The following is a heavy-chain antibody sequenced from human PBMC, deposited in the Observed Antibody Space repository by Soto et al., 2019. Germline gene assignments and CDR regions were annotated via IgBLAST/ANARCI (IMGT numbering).Heavy chain of an antibody. V-gene: IGHV1-3*01. CDR1: GYTFTSYA. J-gene: IGHJ4*02. CDR3: ANRGYSYGFVIY. Sequence: ASVKVSCKASGYTFTSYAMHWVRQAPGQRLEWMGRINPGNGNTKYSQKFQGRVTITADKSTSTAYMELSSLRSEDTAVYYCANRGYSYGFVIYWGQGTLVTVSS. D-gene: IGHD5-18*01. CDR2: INPGNGNT.